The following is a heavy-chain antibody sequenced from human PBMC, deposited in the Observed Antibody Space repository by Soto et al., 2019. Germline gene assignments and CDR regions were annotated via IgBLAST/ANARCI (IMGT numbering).Heavy chain of an antibody. D-gene: IGHD3-22*01. V-gene: IGHV1-69*12. CDR1: GGTFSNYG. CDR3: ARGGSDYEGSGYYQGHV. Sequence: QVQLVQSGAEVKKPGSSVKVSCKSSGGTFSNYGFSWVRQAPGQGLECMGVIVHIFGAEHPQKFQGRVTITADESTNTVFMELRGRRSEDTAVYYCARGGSDYEGSGYYQGHVWGQGTTVTVSS. J-gene: IGHJ6*02. CDR2: IVHIFGA.